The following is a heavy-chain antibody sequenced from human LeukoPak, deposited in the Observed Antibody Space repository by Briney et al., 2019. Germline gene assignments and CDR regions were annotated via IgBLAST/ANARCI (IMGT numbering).Heavy chain of an antibody. J-gene: IGHJ4*02. V-gene: IGHV3-30-3*01. D-gene: IGHD1/OR15-1a*01. CDR2: ISYDGSNK. CDR1: GFTFSSYA. Sequence: QPGRSLRLSCAASGFTFSSYAMHWVRQAPGKGLEWVAVISYDGSNKYYADSVKGRFTISRDNSKNTLYLQMNSPRAEDTAVYYCAQNIEWGQGTLVTVSS. CDR3: AQNIE.